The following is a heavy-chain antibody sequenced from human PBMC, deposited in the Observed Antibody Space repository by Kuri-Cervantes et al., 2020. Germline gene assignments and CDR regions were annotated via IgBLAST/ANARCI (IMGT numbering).Heavy chain of an antibody. CDR2: IYHRGGT. CDR3: ARHEQTGFDY. J-gene: IGHJ4*02. V-gene: IGHV4-38-2*01. D-gene: IGHD1/OR15-1a*01. Sequence: SQTLSLTCAVSGYSISSGYYWAWIRQPPGKGLEWSGSIYHRGGTDYNPSLKRRVTISVDTSKNQFSLKLSSVTAADTAVYYCARHEQTGFDYWGQGTLVTVSS. CDR1: GYSISSGYY.